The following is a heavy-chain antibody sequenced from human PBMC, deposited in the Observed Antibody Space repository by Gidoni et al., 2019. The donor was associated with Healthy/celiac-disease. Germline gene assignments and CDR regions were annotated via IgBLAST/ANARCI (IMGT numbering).Heavy chain of an antibody. J-gene: IGHJ6*02. Sequence: QVQLQASAPGLGYPSQPLSLTLPVPGGSTSSGSYYWCWIRQPAGEGLEWIGRIYTRGSPNYNPSLKSRVTISVATSKSQFSLKLSSVTAADTAVYYCTRDQGVAAKGPRRYYYGMDVWGQGTTVTVSS. V-gene: IGHV4-61*02. CDR2: IYTRGSP. CDR3: TRDQGVAAKGPRRYYYGMDV. CDR1: GGSTSSGSYY. D-gene: IGHD6-25*01.